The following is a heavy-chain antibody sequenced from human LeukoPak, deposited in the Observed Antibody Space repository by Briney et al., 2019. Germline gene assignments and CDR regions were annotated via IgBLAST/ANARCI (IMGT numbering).Heavy chain of an antibody. D-gene: IGHD6-19*01. V-gene: IGHV1-24*01. CDR3: ATDGRVAGTSRYYYYYMDV. Sequence: GSVKVSCKVSGYPLTELSMHWVRQAPGKGLEWMGGFDPEDGETMYAQKFQDRVTMTEDTSTDTAYMELSSLRSEDTAVYYCATDGRVAGTSRYYYYYMDVWGKGTTVTVSS. J-gene: IGHJ6*03. CDR1: GYPLTELS. CDR2: FDPEDGET.